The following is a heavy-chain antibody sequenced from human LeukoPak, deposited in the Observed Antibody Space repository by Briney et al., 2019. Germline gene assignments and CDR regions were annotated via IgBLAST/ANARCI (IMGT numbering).Heavy chain of an antibody. V-gene: IGHV4-34*01. CDR3: AAPSEQLVQGHYYYYMDV. CDR2: INHSGST. D-gene: IGHD6-6*01. J-gene: IGHJ6*03. CDR1: GGSFSGYY. Sequence: SETLSLTCAVYGGSFSGYYWSWIRQPPGKGLEWIGEINHSGSTNYNPSLKSRVTISVDTSKNQFSLKLSSVTAADTAVYYCAAPSEQLVQGHYYYYMDVWGKGTTVTVSS.